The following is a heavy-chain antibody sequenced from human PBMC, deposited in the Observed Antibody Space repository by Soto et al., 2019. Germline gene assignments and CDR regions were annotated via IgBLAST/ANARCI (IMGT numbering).Heavy chain of an antibody. CDR3: ASVWSSGWYRDS. V-gene: IGHV5-10-1*01. J-gene: IGHJ4*02. D-gene: IGHD6-19*01. CDR2: IDPSDSYT. Sequence: GESLKISCKGSGDTFTTYWINWVRQMPGKGLEWMGRIDPSDSYTNYSPSFQGHVTISADKSISTAYLQWSSLKASDTAMYYCASVWSSGWYRDSWGQGTLVTVSS. CDR1: GDTFTTYW.